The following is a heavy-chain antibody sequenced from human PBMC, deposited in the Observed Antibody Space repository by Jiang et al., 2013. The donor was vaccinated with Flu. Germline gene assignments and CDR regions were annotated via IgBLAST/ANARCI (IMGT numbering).Heavy chain of an antibody. CDR1: GFTFSSFG. J-gene: IGHJ4*02. CDR2: ISGSGGST. Sequence: RLSCAASGFTFSSFGMHWVRQAPGKGLEWVSAISGSGGSTYYADSVKGRFTISRDNSKNTLYLQMNSLRAEDTAVYYCAKEGDTAMVTGRVWFGAVDYWGQGTLVTVSS. CDR3: AKEGDTAMVTGRVWFGAVDY. V-gene: IGHV3-23*01. D-gene: IGHD5-18*01.